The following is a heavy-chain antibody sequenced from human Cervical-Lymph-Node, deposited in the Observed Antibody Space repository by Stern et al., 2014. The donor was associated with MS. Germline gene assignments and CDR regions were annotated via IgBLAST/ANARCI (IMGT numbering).Heavy chain of an antibody. D-gene: IGHD6-25*01. Sequence: QVQLEQSGPEVMKPGASVKVSCKASGYTFTSYGIAWGRQAPGPGLEWMGWISANNGNKNYGRKLQGRVNLNTNPTTSTAYMELRSLRSDDTAIYSCARSGTRVPRGYWGQGTLITVSS. V-gene: IGHV1-18*04. J-gene: IGHJ4*02. CDR3: ARSGTRVPRGY. CDR2: ISANNGNK. CDR1: GYTFTSYG.